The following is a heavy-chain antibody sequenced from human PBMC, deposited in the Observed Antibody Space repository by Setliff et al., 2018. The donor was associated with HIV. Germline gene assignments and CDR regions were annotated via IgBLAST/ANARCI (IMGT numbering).Heavy chain of an antibody. Sequence: RASVKVSCKASGGTFTTYDITWVRQAPGQGLEWLGWISPYNGHTNFAQKFQGRVTMTTDTATSTAYMEVRSLRSDDTAVYYCARTDYGGNSGGNYFDYWGQGSLVTVSS. CDR1: GGTFTTYD. J-gene: IGHJ4*02. D-gene: IGHD4-17*01. CDR3: ARTDYGGNSGGNYFDY. V-gene: IGHV1-18*01. CDR2: ISPYNGHT.